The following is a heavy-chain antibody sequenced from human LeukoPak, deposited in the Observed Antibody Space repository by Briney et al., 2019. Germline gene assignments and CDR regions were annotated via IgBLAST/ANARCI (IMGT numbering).Heavy chain of an antibody. V-gene: IGHV1-18*01. CDR1: GYTFTDYG. CDR3: ARVPPFFCGADCHHYYFDY. J-gene: IGHJ4*02. Sequence: ASVKVSCKASGYTFTDYGFTWVRQAPGQGLEWMGWISALNGNANYAHKFRGRVTLTRDTSTGTAYMELRSLRSDDTAVYFCARVPPFFCGADCHHYYFDYWGQGTLVTVPS. D-gene: IGHD2-21*01. CDR2: ISALNGNA.